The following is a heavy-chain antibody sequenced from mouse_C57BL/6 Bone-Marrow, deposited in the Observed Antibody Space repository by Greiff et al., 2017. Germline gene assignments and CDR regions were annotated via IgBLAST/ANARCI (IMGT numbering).Heavy chain of an antibody. CDR3: TRLTGYCDY. D-gene: IGHD4-1*01. J-gene: IGHJ2*01. CDR2: IDPETGGT. Sequence: QVQLQQSGAELVRPGASVTLSCKASGYTFTDYEMHWVKQTPVHGLEWIGAIDPETGGTAYNQKFTGKAILTADKSSSTAYMELRSLTSEDSAVYYCTRLTGYCDYWGKGTTLTVSS. CDR1: GYTFTDYE. V-gene: IGHV1-15*01.